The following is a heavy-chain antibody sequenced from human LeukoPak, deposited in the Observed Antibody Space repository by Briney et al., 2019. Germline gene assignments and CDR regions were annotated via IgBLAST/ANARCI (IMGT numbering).Heavy chain of an antibody. V-gene: IGHV5-51*01. Sequence: GESLKISCRGSGYSFTNYWIAWVRHMPGKGLEWMGIINPSDSDTKYSPSFQGQVTISADKSINTVFLQWSSLKASDAAIYYCARLRDYDNAAYLRYFQYWGQGTPVTVSS. J-gene: IGHJ1*01. D-gene: IGHD3-22*01. CDR1: GYSFTNYW. CDR3: ARLRDYDNAAYLRYFQY. CDR2: INPSDSDT.